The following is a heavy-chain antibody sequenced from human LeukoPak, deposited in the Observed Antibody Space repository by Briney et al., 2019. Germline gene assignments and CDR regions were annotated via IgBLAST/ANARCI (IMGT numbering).Heavy chain of an antibody. Sequence: PSETPSLTCTVSGGSISSSSYYWGWIRQPPGKGLEWIGEINHSGSTNYNPSLKSRVTISVDTSKNQFSLKLSSVTAADTAVYYCARGKWGMGYYYYMDVWGKGTTVTVSS. CDR2: INHSGST. CDR3: ARGKWGMGYYYYMDV. J-gene: IGHJ6*03. V-gene: IGHV4-39*07. CDR1: GGSISSSSYY. D-gene: IGHD3-16*01.